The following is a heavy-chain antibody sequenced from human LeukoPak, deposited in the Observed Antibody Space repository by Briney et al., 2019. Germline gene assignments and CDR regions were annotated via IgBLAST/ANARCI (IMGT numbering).Heavy chain of an antibody. CDR3: ARDSGGDGYSYGSMDV. V-gene: IGHV4-61*08. CDR2: IYYSGST. Sequence: SQTLSLTCTVSGGSISSGDYYWSWIRQPPGKGLEWIGYIYYSGSTNYNPSLKSRVTISVDTSKNQFSLKLSSVTAADTAVYYCARDSGGDGYSYGSMDVWGQGTTVTVSS. CDR1: GGSISSGDYY. D-gene: IGHD5-18*01. J-gene: IGHJ6*02.